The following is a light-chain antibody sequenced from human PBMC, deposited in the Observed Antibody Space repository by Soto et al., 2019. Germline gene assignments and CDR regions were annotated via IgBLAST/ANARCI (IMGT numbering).Light chain of an antibody. J-gene: IGKJ4*01. Sequence: LVGAQSPATLSMVTGERATLSCRASQSVSSNLAWYQHKPGQAPRLLTYGASTRATGIPARFSGSGSGTEFTLTISRLESEDFAVYHCQQYGSSPLTFGGGTKVDIK. CDR2: GAS. CDR1: QSVSSN. V-gene: IGKV3-15*01. CDR3: QQYGSSPLT.